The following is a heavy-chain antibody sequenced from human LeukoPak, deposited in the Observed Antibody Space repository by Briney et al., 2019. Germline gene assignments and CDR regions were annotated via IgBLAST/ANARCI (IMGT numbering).Heavy chain of an antibody. J-gene: IGHJ6*03. V-gene: IGHV3-20*04. D-gene: IGHD3-10*01. CDR2: INWNGGST. CDR1: GFTFDDYG. CDR3: AREEYGWGFGELLPSTRYYYYHMDV. Sequence: GGSLRLSCAASGFTFDDYGMSWVRQAPGKGLEWVSGINWNGGSTGYADSVKGRFTISRDNAKNSLYLHMNSLRAEDTAVYYCAREEYGWGFGELLPSTRYYYYHMDVWGKGTTVTISS.